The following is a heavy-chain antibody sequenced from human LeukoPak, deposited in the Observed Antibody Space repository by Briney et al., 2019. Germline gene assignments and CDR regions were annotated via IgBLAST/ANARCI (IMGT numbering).Heavy chain of an antibody. J-gene: IGHJ3*02. D-gene: IGHD6-13*01. CDR2: ISAYNGNT. V-gene: IGHV1-18*01. CDR1: GYTFTSYG. CDR3: ARDNFSYRVAAAGTGAFDI. Sequence: ASVKVSCKASGYTFTSYGISWVRQAPGQGLEWMGWISAYNGNTNYAQKLQGRVTMTTDTSTSTAYMELRSLRSDDTAVYYCARDNFSYRVAAAGTGAFDIWGQGTMVTVSS.